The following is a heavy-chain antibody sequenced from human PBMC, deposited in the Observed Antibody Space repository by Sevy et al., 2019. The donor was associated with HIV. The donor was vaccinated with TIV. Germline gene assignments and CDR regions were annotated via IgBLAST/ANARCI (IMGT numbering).Heavy chain of an antibody. CDR3: TRCSARNYLVSFDY. D-gene: IGHD1-7*01. Sequence: GGSLRLSCAASGFTFGDYALSWVRQAPGKGLQWVTFIRGNTYGGTAEYAASVKGSFTISRDDSKSIAYLQMNSLKTEDTAVYYCTRCSARNYLVSFDYWGQGTLVTVSS. CDR1: GFTFGDYA. V-gene: IGHV3-49*04. J-gene: IGHJ4*02. CDR2: IRGNTYGGTA.